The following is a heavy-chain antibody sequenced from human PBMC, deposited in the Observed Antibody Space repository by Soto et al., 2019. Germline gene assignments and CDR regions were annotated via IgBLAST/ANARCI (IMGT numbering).Heavy chain of an antibody. D-gene: IGHD2-21*02. Sequence: SETLSLTCTVSGGSISSGDYYWSWIRQPPGKGLEWIGYIYYSGSTYYNPSLKSRVTISVDTSKNQFSLKLSSVTAADTAVYYCARVSVTVDYYYGMDVWGQGTTVTVSS. CDR1: GGSISSGDYY. CDR3: ARVSVTVDYYYGMDV. V-gene: IGHV4-30-4*01. CDR2: IYYSGST. J-gene: IGHJ6*02.